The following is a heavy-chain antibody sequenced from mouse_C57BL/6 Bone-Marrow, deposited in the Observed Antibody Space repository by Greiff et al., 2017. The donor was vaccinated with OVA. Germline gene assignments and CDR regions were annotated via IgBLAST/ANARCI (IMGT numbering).Heavy chain of an antibody. J-gene: IGHJ1*03. Sequence: EVQLQQSGAELVKPGASVKLSCTASGFNIKDYYMHWVKQRTEQGLEWIGRIDPEDGETKYAPKVQGKATITEDTASNAAYLQLSSLTSEDTAVYYCARDGNSGTRYFDVWGTGTTVTVSS. V-gene: IGHV14-2*01. CDR1: GFNIKDYY. D-gene: IGHD2-1*01. CDR2: IDPEDGET. CDR3: ARDGNSGTRYFDV.